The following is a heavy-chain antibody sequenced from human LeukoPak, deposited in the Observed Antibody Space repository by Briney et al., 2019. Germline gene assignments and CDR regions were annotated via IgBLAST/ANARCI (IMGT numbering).Heavy chain of an antibody. CDR3: ARSGSGYYYPPYDY. CDR1: GYTFTVYY. Sequence: ASVKVSCKASGYTFTVYYMHWVRQAPGQGLEWMGWINPNSGGTNYAQKFQGRVTMTRDTSISTAYMELSRLRSDDTAVYYCARSGSGYYYPPYDYWGQGTLVTVSS. V-gene: IGHV1-2*02. D-gene: IGHD3-22*01. CDR2: INPNSGGT. J-gene: IGHJ4*02.